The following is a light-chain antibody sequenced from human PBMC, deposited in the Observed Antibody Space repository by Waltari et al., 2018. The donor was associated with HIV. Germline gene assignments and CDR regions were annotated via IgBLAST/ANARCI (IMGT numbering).Light chain of an antibody. J-gene: IGLJ2*01. V-gene: IGLV2-14*03. CDR3: CSYTKLTTHYVL. Sequence: QSALTQPASVSGSPGQSITISCNGTTTDIGGYKYVSWYQRHPDKAPKLIIFGVSNRPSGISSRFSGSKSGNTASLTISGLQAEDEADYYCCSYTKLTTHYVLFGGGTKLTVL. CDR2: GVS. CDR1: TTDIGGYKY.